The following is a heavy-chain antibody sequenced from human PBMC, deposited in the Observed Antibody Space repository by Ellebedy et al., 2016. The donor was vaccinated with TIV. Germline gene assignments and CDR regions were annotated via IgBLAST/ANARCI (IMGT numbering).Heavy chain of an antibody. J-gene: IGHJ6*04. Sequence: ASVKVSCXASGYTFTGYYMHWVRQAPGQGLEWMGWINPNSGGTNYAQKLQGRVTMTTDTSTSTAYMELRSLRSDDTAVYYCARDGDNDYYYGMDVWGKGTTVTVSS. V-gene: IGHV1-2*02. D-gene: IGHD4-17*01. CDR1: GYTFTGYY. CDR2: INPNSGGT. CDR3: ARDGDNDYYYGMDV.